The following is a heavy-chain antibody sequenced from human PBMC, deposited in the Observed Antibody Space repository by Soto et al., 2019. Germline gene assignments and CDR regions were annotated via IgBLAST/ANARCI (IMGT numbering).Heavy chain of an antibody. CDR1: GFTFKSYG. J-gene: IGHJ4*02. V-gene: IGHV3-30*18. CDR3: AKEGLYKTLDY. Sequence: GGSLRLSCAASGFTFKSYGMHWVRQAPGKGLEWVAVISYDGNNKYYADSVKGRFTISRDIPKNTLYLQLDSLRAEDTAVYYCAKEGLYKTLDYWGQGTLVTVSS. D-gene: IGHD1-1*01. CDR2: ISYDGNNK.